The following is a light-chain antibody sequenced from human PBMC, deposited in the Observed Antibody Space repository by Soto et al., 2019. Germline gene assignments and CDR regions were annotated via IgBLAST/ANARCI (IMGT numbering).Light chain of an antibody. V-gene: IGLV1-40*01. CDR1: SSNIGAGYD. Sequence: QAVVTQPPSVSGAPGQRVTISCTGSSSNIGAGYDVHWYQQLPGTAPKLLIYGNSNRPSGVPDRFSGSKSGTSASLAITGLQAEDEADYYCQSYDSSLRVVVFGGGTKLTV. CDR2: GNS. CDR3: QSYDSSLRVVV. J-gene: IGLJ2*01.